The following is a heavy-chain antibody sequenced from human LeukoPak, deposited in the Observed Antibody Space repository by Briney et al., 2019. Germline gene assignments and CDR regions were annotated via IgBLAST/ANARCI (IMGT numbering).Heavy chain of an antibody. D-gene: IGHD3-22*01. CDR3: AREMTHYDSSGYYGYLDY. V-gene: IGHV3-21*01. Sequence: GGALRVSCAASGFTFSSYSMNWVRQAPGKGLAWVSSISSSSSYIYYADSVKGRFTISRDNAKNSPYLQMNSLRAEDTAVYYCAREMTHYDSSGYYGYLDYWGQGTLVTVSS. CDR2: ISSSSSYI. CDR1: GFTFSSYS. J-gene: IGHJ4*02.